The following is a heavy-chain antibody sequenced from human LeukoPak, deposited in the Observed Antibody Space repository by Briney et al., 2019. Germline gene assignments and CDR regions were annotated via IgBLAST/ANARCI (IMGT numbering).Heavy chain of an antibody. D-gene: IGHD3-10*01. CDR2: INPSGGST. Sequence: ASVKVSCKASGYTFTSYYMHWVRQAPGQGLEWMGIINPSGGSTSYAQKFQGRVTMTRDTSTSTVYMELSSLRSEGTAVYYCAGYYGSGSYPSGDAFDIWGQGTMVTVSS. J-gene: IGHJ3*02. V-gene: IGHV1-46*01. CDR1: GYTFTSYY. CDR3: AGYYGSGSYPSGDAFDI.